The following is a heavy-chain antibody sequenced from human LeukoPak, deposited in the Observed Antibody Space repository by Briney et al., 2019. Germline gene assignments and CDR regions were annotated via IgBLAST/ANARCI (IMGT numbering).Heavy chain of an antibody. CDR1: GGSISSSRYY. V-gene: IGHV4-39*01. D-gene: IGHD2-2*01. Sequence: PSETLSLTCTVSGGSISSSRYYWGWIRQPPGKGLEWIGFIYYSGSTYYNPSLKSRVTISVDTSKNQFSLKLSSVTAADTAVYYCARTIYCSSTSCLDAFDIWGQGTMVTVSS. J-gene: IGHJ3*02. CDR2: IYYSGST. CDR3: ARTIYCSSTSCLDAFDI.